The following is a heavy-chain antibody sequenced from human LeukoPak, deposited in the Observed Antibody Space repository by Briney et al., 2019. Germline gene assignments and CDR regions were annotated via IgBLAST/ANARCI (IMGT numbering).Heavy chain of an antibody. D-gene: IGHD5-24*01. CDR2: IRTKAYRGKT. J-gene: IGHJ4*02. Sequence: GGSLRLSCTAAGFTFGDYAMSGVRQTPGKRREWVGCIRTKAYRGKTEYAESVKGRLTISRDDSQSLAYLQMNSLKTEDTVVYYCTREKEMATLPFDYWGQGTLVTVSS. V-gene: IGHV3-49*04. CDR3: TREKEMATLPFDY. CDR1: GFTFGDYA.